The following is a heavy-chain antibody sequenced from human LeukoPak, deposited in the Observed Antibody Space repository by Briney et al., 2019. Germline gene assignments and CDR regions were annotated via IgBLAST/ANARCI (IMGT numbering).Heavy chain of an antibody. D-gene: IGHD3-16*01. CDR3: ARGGGYFDS. J-gene: IGHJ4*02. Sequence: PSETLSLTCTVSGGSVSSYYLSWIRQPPGKGLEWIGYIYYSGSTNYSPSLKSRVTISVDTSRNQFSLKLSSVTAADTAVYYCARGGGYFDSWGPGTLATVSS. CDR2: IYYSGST. CDR1: GGSVSSYY. V-gene: IGHV4-59*08.